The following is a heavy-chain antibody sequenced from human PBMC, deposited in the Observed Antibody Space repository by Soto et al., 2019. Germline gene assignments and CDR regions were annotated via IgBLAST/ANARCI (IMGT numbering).Heavy chain of an antibody. J-gene: IGHJ4*02. CDR2: IWYDGSNT. CDR1: GFTFSSYA. V-gene: IGHV3-33*01. Sequence: GGSLRLSCAASGFTFSSYAMHWVRQATCKGLEWVGFIWYDGSNTFYAESVKGRFTISRDNSKNTVYLQINALRAEDTAVYYCARDFSMVIVAPGYWGQGTLVTVAS. CDR3: ARDFSMVIVAPGY. D-gene: IGHD5-12*01.